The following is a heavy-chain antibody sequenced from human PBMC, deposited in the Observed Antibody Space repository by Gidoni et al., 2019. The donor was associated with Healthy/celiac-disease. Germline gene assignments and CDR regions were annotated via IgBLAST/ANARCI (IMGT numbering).Heavy chain of an antibody. J-gene: IGHJ4*02. Sequence: ISRDNSKNTLYLQMNSLRAEDTAVYYCAREGAAAGPFDYWGQGTLVTVSS. CDR3: AREGAAAGPFDY. D-gene: IGHD6-13*01. V-gene: IGHV3-30*07.